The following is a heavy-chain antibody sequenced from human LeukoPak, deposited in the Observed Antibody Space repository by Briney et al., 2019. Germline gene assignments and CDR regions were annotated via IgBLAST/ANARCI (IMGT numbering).Heavy chain of an antibody. V-gene: IGHV1-69*01. CDR3: AREAYDSSGYLVDY. D-gene: IGHD3-22*01. J-gene: IGHJ4*02. CDR2: NIPIFGTA. Sequence: SVKVSCKASGGTFSSYTINWVRQAPGQGLEWMGGNIPIFGTANYAQKFQGRVTITADESTSTAYMELSSLRSDDTAVYYCAREAYDSSGYLVDYWGQGTLVTVSS. CDR1: GGTFSSYT.